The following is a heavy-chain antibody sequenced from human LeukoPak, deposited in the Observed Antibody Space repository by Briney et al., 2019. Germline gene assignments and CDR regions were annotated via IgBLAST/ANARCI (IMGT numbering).Heavy chain of an antibody. CDR1: GYTFTNNG. CDR3: ARDMGYCSGGSCPHNAFDM. D-gene: IGHD2-15*01. V-gene: IGHV1-18*01. Sequence: ASVKVSCKASGYTFTNNGISWMRQAPGQGLERMGWISAYNDNTNNAQKFQGRVTMTTDTSTSTAYMELRSLRSDDTAVYYCARDMGYCSGGSCPHNAFDMWGQGTMVTVS. J-gene: IGHJ3*02. CDR2: ISAYNDNT.